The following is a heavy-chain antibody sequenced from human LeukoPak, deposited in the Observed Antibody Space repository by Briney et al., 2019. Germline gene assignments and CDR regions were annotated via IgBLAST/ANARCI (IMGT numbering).Heavy chain of an antibody. CDR1: GFTFSSYW. V-gene: IGHV3-74*01. CDR3: ARDGDTYYYDSSGYSHFDY. CDR2: INSDGSST. J-gene: IGHJ4*02. D-gene: IGHD3-22*01. Sequence: PGGSLRLSCAASGFTFSSYWMHWVRQAPGKELVWVSRINSDGSSTSYVDSVKGRFTISRDNAKNTLYLQMNSLRAEDTAVYYCARDGDTYYYDSSGYSHFDYWGQGTLVTVSS.